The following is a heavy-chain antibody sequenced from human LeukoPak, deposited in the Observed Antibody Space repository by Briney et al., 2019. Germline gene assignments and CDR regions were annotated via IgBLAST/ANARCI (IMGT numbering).Heavy chain of an antibody. CDR1: GFTFSSYG. J-gene: IGHJ3*02. CDR2: IYYSGST. V-gene: IGHV4-39*07. Sequence: GSLRLSCAASGFTFSSYGMNWVRQAPGKGLEWIGSIYYSGSTYYNPSLKSRVTISVDTSKNQFSLKLSSVTAADTAVYYCARVGDAFDIWGQGTMVTVSS. CDR3: ARVGDAFDI.